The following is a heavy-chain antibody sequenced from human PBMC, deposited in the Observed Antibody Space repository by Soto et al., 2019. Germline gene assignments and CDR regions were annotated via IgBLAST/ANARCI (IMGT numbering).Heavy chain of an antibody. J-gene: IGHJ3*02. D-gene: IGHD3-9*01. V-gene: IGHV4-59*08. CDR2: IYYSGST. CDR3: ARGEVLRYFDWSTDTDAFDI. CDR1: GGSISSYY. Sequence: PSXTLSLTCTVSGGSISSYYWSWIRQPPVKGLESIGYIYYSGSTNYNPSLKSRVTISVDTSKNQFSLKLSSVTAADTAVYYCARGEVLRYFDWSTDTDAFDIWGQGTMVTVSS.